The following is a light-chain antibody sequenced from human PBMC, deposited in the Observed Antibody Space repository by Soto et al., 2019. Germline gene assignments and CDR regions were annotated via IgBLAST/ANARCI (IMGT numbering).Light chain of an antibody. V-gene: IGKV3-20*01. J-gene: IGKJ1*01. CDR1: QSISSNY. CDR3: LQYGTSPWT. Sequence: EIVLTQSPGTLSLFPGERATLSCRGTQSISSNYLAWYQQKPGQAPRLLIYIASSRATGIPDRFSGSGSGTDFTLTISILEPEDFAVYYCLQYGTSPWTFGLGTKVEIK. CDR2: IAS.